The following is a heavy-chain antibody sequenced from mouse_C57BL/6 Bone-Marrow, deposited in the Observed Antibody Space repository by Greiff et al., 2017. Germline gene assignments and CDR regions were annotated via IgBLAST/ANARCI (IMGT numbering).Heavy chain of an antibody. CDR1: GYTFTDYY. J-gene: IGHJ4*01. CDR2: INPYNGGT. CDR3: ARFGYDAMDY. V-gene: IGHV1-19*01. Sequence: VQLQPSGPVLVKPGASVKMSCKASGYTFTDYYMNWVKQSHGKTLEWIGVINPYNGGTSYNQKFKGKATLTVDKSSSTAYMELNSLTSEDSAVYYCARFGYDAMDYWGQGTSVTVSS.